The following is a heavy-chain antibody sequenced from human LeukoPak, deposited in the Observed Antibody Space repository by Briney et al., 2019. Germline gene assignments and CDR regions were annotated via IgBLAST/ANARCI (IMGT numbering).Heavy chain of an antibody. CDR2: MNPNSGNT. CDR3: ARGRGSGHKENWFDP. J-gene: IGHJ5*02. V-gene: IGHV1-8*01. Sequence: ASVKVPCKASGYTFTTYDINWVRQATGQGLGWMGWMNPNSGNTGYAQKFQGRVTMTRNTSITTAYMELSSLRSEDTAVYYCARGRGSGHKENWFDPWGQGTLVTVSS. CDR1: GYTFTTYD. D-gene: IGHD6-19*01.